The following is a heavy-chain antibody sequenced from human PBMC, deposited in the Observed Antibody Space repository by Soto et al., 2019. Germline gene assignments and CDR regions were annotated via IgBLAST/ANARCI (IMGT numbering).Heavy chain of an antibody. D-gene: IGHD3-22*01. V-gene: IGHV5-10-1*01. CDR1: GYSFTSYW. Sequence: PGESLKISCKGSGYSFTSYWISWVRQMPGKGLEWMGRIDPSDSCTNYSPSFQGHVTISADKSISTAYLQWSSLKASDTAMYYCARLYYYDSSGYVGAFDVWGQGKMVTVSS. CDR3: ARLYYYDSSGYVGAFDV. CDR2: IDPSDSCT. J-gene: IGHJ3*01.